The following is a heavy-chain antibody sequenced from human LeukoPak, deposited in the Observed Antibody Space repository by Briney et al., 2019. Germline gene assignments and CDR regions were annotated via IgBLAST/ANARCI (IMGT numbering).Heavy chain of an antibody. CDR3: AGFGGYCSSTSCWRAAFDI. CDR2: IKQDGSEK. Sequence: GGSLRLSCAASGFTFSSYWMSWVRQAPGKGLEWVANIKQDGSEKYYVDSVKGRFTISRDNAKNSLYLQMNSLRAEDTAVYYCAGFGGYCSSTSCWRAAFDIWGQGTMVTVSS. D-gene: IGHD2-2*01. V-gene: IGHV3-7*01. J-gene: IGHJ3*02. CDR1: GFTFSSYW.